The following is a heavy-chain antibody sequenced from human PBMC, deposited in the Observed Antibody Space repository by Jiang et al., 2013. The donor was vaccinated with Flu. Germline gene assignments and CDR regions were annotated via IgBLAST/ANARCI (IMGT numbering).Heavy chain of an antibody. Sequence: GSGLVKPSETLSLTCTVSGGSIRNYYWSWIRQPPGKGLEWIGNTYYSGSTDYNASLKSRVTISMDASKNLFSLKLSSVTAADTAVYYCARTISEAYCGGGSCYTNWFDPWGQGTLVTVSS. V-gene: IGHV4-59*01. CDR3: ARTISEAYCGGGSCYTNWFDP. CDR2: TYYSGST. D-gene: IGHD2-15*01. J-gene: IGHJ5*02. CDR1: GGSIRNYY.